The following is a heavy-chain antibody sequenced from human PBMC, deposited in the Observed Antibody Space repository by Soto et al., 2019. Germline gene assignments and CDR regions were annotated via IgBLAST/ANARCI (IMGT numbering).Heavy chain of an antibody. CDR2: ISDSGAGT. V-gene: IGHV3-23*01. J-gene: IGHJ4*02. CDR1: GFTFRSYA. Sequence: GGSLRLSCAASGFTFRSYAMTWVRQAPGKGLEWVSAISDSGAGTYYADSVKGRFTVSRDNSRNTLYLQIKNLRAEDTAVYYCAKSRGRDGYNVYDFWGQGTLVTVSS. D-gene: IGHD5-12*01. CDR3: AKSRGRDGYNVYDF.